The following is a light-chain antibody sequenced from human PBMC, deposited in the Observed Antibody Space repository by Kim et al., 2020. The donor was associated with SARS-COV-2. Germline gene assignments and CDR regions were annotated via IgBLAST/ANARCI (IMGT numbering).Light chain of an antibody. CDR1: QRISTY. V-gene: IGKV1-39*01. CDR2: RAS. CDR3: QQSYGTPLS. J-gene: IGKJ4*01. Sequence: ASVGDRVSIICRASQRISTYLNWYQQKPGKAPQALISRASTLQSGVPSRFSGSGSGTEFTLTISSLQPEDVATYYCQQSYGTPLSFGGGTKVDIK.